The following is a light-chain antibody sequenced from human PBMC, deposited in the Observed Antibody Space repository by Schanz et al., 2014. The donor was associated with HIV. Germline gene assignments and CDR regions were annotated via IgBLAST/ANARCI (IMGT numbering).Light chain of an antibody. Sequence: QSVLTQPPSESGAPGQGVTISCTGSTSNIGATFDVHWYQQLPGAPPKLLIYRNSERPSGVPNRFSVSRSGTSVSLVITGLQAEDEASYYCQSFDKSVSAVVFGGGTKLPVL. V-gene: IGLV1-40*01. CDR3: QSFDKSVSAVV. CDR1: TSNIGATFD. J-gene: IGLJ2*01. CDR2: RNS.